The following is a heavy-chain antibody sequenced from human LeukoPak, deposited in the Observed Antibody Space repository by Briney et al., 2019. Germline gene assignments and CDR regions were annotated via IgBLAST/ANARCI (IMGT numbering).Heavy chain of an antibody. CDR3: ARVREYSSSWTYGPGYYYYMDV. V-gene: IGHV4-59*01. CDR2: IYYSGST. CDR1: GGSISSYY. J-gene: IGHJ6*03. Sequence: SETLSLTCSVSGGSISSYYWSWIRQPPGKGLEWIGYIYYSGSTNYNPSLKSRVTISADTSKNQFSPKLTSVTAADTAVYYCARVREYSSSWTYGPGYYYYMDVWGKGTTVTISS. D-gene: IGHD6-13*01.